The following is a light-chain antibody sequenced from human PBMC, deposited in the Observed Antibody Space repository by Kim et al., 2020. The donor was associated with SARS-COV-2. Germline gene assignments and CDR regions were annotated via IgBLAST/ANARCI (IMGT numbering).Light chain of an antibody. Sequence: PASISSSSSQSLVYSDGNIYLNWFHQRPGQSPRRLIYKVSNRDSGVPDRFSGSGSGTDFTLQISRVEAEDVGVYYCMQGTNWPFSFGPGTKVDIK. CDR1: QSLVYSDGNIY. V-gene: IGKV2-30*01. J-gene: IGKJ3*01. CDR3: MQGTNWPFS. CDR2: KVS.